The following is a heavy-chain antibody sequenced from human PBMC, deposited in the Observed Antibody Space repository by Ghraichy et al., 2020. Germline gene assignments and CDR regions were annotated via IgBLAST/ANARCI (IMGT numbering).Heavy chain of an antibody. J-gene: IGHJ6*03. D-gene: IGHD2/OR15-2a*01. Sequence: SETLSLTCTVSGGSLSHFHWNWVRQSPGKGLEWIGYISDNGDTKYNPSLKSRVTISIDTSKNQFSLKLRSVTAADTAVYYFARDRRFYLMDVWGKGTKVTVSS. CDR1: GGSLSHFH. CDR3: ARDRRFYLMDV. V-gene: IGHV4-59*01. CDR2: ISDNGDT.